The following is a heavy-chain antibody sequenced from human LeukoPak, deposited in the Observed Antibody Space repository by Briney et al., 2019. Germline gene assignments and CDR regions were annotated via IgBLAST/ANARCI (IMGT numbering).Heavy chain of an antibody. CDR3: ARGPNPWFGEDYYYYYYMDV. J-gene: IGHJ6*03. CDR2: ISAYNGNT. CDR1: GYTFTSYG. Sequence: ASVKVSCKASGYTFTSYGISWVRQAPGQGLEWMGWISAYNGNTNYAQKLQGRVTMTTDTSTSTAYMELRSLRSDDTAVYYCARGPNPWFGEDYYYYYYMDVWGKGTTVTVSS. D-gene: IGHD3-10*01. V-gene: IGHV1-18*01.